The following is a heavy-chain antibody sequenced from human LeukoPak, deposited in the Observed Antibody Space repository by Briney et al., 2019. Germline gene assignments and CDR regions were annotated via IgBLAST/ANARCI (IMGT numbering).Heavy chain of an antibody. D-gene: IGHD2-2*01. J-gene: IGHJ5*02. CDR1: GGTFSNNA. CDR2: IIPIFGTA. V-gene: IGHV1-69*13. CDR3: AREGNCSSTSCYAFDP. Sequence: ASVKVSCKASGGTFSNNAISWVRPAPGQGLEWMGGIIPIFGTANYAQKFQGRATITADESTSTAYMELSILRSEDTAVYYCAREGNCSSTSCYAFDPWGQGTLVNVSS.